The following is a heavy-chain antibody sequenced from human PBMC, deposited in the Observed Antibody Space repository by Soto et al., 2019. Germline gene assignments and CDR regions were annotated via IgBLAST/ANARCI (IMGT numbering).Heavy chain of an antibody. CDR2: INYSGSF. CDR3: ARIATTTLGGPIDY. Sequence: QVQVQESGPGLVKASDTLSLTCRVSGYFISSSHWWGWIRQPPGKGLEWIGHINYSGSFYHDPSLKDRVTMSLDTSKHQFSRRLSSVAAVDTAVYYCARIATTTLGGPIDYWGRGTLVTLSS. D-gene: IGHD4-4*01. CDR1: GYFISSSHW. J-gene: IGHJ4*02. V-gene: IGHV4-28*05.